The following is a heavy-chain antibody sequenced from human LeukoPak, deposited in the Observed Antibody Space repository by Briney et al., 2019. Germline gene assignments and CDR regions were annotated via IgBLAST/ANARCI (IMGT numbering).Heavy chain of an antibody. Sequence: GGSLRLSCGASGFTFGTYAMTWVRQSPGKGLEWVSTIRRTSNYIYYAASVKGRFTISRDNPKNSLYLQMNSLRAEDTAVYYCARLGGIAADNAFDIWGHGTLVTVSS. J-gene: IGHJ3*02. V-gene: IGHV3-21*01. CDR2: IRRTSNYI. CDR1: GFTFGTYA. D-gene: IGHD6-13*01. CDR3: ARLGGIAADNAFDI.